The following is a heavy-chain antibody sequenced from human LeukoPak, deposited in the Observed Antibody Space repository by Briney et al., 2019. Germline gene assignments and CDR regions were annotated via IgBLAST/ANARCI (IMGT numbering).Heavy chain of an antibody. CDR3: AKGSYSSSWYAGIDWFDP. J-gene: IGHJ5*02. CDR2: ISGSGGST. Sequence: GGSLRLSCAASGFTFSSYAMSWVRQAPGKGLEWVSAISGSGGSTYYADSVKGRFTISRDNSKNTLYLQMNSLRAEDTAVYYCAKGSYSSSWYAGIDWFDPWGQGTLVTVSP. D-gene: IGHD6-13*01. CDR1: GFTFSSYA. V-gene: IGHV3-23*01.